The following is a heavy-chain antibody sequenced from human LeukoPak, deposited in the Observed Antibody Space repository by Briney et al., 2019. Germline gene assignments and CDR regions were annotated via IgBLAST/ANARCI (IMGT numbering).Heavy chain of an antibody. J-gene: IGHJ4*02. V-gene: IGHV3-21*01. CDR2: ISSGSSSM. CDR3: ARGGIYDYVWGSYRPLDY. CDR1: GFTFSPYN. Sequence: GGSLLLSCAASGFTFSPYNMNWVRQAPGKGLEWVSSISSGSSSMYYADSVKGRFTISRDNAKNSLYLQMNSLRAEDTAVYFCARGGIYDYVWGSYRPLDYWGQGTLVTVSS. D-gene: IGHD3-16*02.